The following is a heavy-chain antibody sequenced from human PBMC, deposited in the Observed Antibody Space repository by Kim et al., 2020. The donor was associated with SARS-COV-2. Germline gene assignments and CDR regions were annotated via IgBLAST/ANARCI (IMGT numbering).Heavy chain of an antibody. J-gene: IGHJ5*02. Sequence: SETLSLTCTVSGGSISSYYWSWIRQPPGKGLEWIGYIYYSGSTNYNPSLKSRVTISVDTSKNQFSLKLSSVTAADTAVYYCARHGYLDYYDSSGYFTPWGQGTLVTVSS. CDR1: GGSISSYY. CDR3: ARHGYLDYYDSSGYFTP. V-gene: IGHV4-59*08. D-gene: IGHD3-22*01. CDR2: IYYSGST.